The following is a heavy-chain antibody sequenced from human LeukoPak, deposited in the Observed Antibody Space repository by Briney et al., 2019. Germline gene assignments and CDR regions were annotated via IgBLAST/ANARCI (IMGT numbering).Heavy chain of an antibody. CDR1: GFTFSSYG. J-gene: IGHJ4*02. CDR2: ISSSSSYI. D-gene: IGHD1-1*01. V-gene: IGHV3-21*01. Sequence: GGSLRLSCAASGFTFSSYGIHWVRQAPGKGLEWVSSISSSSSYIYYADSVKGRFTISRDNAKNSLYLQMNSLRAEDTAVYYCARGATGTTDFDYWGQGTLVTVSS. CDR3: ARGATGTTDFDY.